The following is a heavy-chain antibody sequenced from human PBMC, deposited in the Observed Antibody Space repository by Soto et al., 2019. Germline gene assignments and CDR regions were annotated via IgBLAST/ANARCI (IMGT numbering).Heavy chain of an antibody. D-gene: IGHD3-10*01. J-gene: IGHJ4*02. CDR3: ARDNSAAFDY. Sequence: QVQLQESGPRLVKPSETLSLSCTVSGGSISSYYWSWIRQPAGKGLEWIGRIYSSGIINSNPSLRSRLTMSVDTSKNQFSLKLSSVTAADTAVYYCARDNSAAFDYRGQGTLVTVSS. V-gene: IGHV4-4*07. CDR1: GGSISSYY. CDR2: IYSSGII.